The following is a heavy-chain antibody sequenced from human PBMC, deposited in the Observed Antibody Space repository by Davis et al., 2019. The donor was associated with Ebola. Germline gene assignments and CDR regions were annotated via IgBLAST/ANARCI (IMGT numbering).Heavy chain of an antibody. D-gene: IGHD3-3*01. Sequence: SDTLSPTCAVYGGSSSGYYWSWIRQPPGKGLEWIGEINHSGSTNYNPSLKSRVTISVDTSKNQFSLKLSSVTAADTAGYYCARDTSSWGQGTLVTVSS. CDR3: ARDTSS. CDR2: INHSGST. J-gene: IGHJ4*02. V-gene: IGHV4-34*01. CDR1: GGSSSGYY.